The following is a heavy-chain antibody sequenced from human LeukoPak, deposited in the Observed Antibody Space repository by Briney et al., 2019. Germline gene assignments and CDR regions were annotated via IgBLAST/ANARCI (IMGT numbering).Heavy chain of an antibody. J-gene: IGHJ6*02. CDR2: ISGSGGST. CDR3: AKGQKNYYYYGMDV. CDR1: GFTFSSYA. Sequence: GGSLRLSCAASGFTFSSYAMSWVRQAPGKGLERVSAISGSGGSTYYADSVKGRFTIYRDNSKNTLYLQMNSLRAEDTAVYYCAKGQKNYYYYGMDVWGQGTTVTVSS. V-gene: IGHV3-23*01.